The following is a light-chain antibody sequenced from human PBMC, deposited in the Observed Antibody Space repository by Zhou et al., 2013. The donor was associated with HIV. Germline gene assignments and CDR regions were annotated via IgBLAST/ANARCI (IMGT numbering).Light chain of an antibody. Sequence: DIVMTQSPLSLPVTPGEPASISCRSSQSLLHSNGYNYLDWYLQKPGQSPQLLIYLGSNRASGVPDRFSGSGSGTDFTTENTAEWRLRMLGFSYCMQGLQSLRYTLVQGRGWIS. CDR2: LGS. V-gene: IGKV2-28*01. J-gene: IGKJ2*01. CDR1: QSLLHSNGYNY. CDR3: MQGLQSLRYT.